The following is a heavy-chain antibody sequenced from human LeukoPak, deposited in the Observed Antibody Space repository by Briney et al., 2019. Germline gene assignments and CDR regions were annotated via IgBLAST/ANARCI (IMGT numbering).Heavy chain of an antibody. Sequence: GGSLRLSCAASGFTFSSYAMSWVCQAPGKGLEWVSAISGSGGSTYYADSVKGRFTISRDNAKNSLYLQMNSLRAEDTAVYYCARETLEMATITGAFDIWGQGTMVTVSS. CDR2: ISGSGGST. V-gene: IGHV3-23*01. CDR3: ARETLEMATITGAFDI. CDR1: GFTFSSYA. J-gene: IGHJ3*02. D-gene: IGHD5-24*01.